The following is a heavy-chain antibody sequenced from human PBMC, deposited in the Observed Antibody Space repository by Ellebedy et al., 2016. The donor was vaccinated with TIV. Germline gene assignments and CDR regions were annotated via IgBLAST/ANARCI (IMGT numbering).Heavy chain of an antibody. J-gene: IGHJ5*02. CDR1: GGSISSYY. Sequence: MPSETLSLTCTVSGGSISSYYWSWIRQPPGKGLEWIGYIYYSGSTYYNPSLKSRVSISVDTSKNQFFLKLNSVTAADTAVYSCARALTMVRGGGFDPWGQGTLVTVSS. CDR3: ARALTMVRGGGFDP. V-gene: IGHV4-59*12. D-gene: IGHD3-10*01. CDR2: IYYSGST.